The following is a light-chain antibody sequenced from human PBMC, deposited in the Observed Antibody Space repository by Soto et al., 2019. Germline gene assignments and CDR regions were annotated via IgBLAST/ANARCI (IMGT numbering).Light chain of an antibody. Sequence: DIQVTQSPSSLSASPGDRITITCRASQDINKFLAWYQQKPGKVPHLLIYAASTLRPGVPSRFSGNVSGTDFTLTIASLQPEDVATYYCQKYDRAPAAFGQGTKVDVK. CDR2: AAS. J-gene: IGKJ1*01. V-gene: IGKV1-27*01. CDR3: QKYDRAPAA. CDR1: QDINKF.